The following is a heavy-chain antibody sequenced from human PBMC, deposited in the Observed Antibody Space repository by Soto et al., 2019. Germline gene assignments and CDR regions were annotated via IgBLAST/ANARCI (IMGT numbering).Heavy chain of an antibody. Sequence: QVQLQESGPGLVKPSGTLSLTCAVSGGSISSSNWWSWVRQPPGKGLEWIGEIYHSGSTNYNPSLKRRVTISVDKSKNQFSLKLSSVTAADTAVYYCARYEGDYYDSSGYYRGVFDYWGQGTLVTVSS. J-gene: IGHJ4*02. V-gene: IGHV4-4*02. CDR3: ARYEGDYYDSSGYYRGVFDY. D-gene: IGHD3-22*01. CDR2: IYHSGST. CDR1: GGSISSSNW.